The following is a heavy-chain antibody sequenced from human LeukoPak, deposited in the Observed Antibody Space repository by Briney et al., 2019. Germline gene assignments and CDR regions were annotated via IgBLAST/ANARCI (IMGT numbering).Heavy chain of an antibody. CDR2: IFSNGDT. J-gene: IGHJ4*02. V-gene: IGHV3-53*01. D-gene: IGHD5-24*01. Sequence: GGSLRLSCTASEFTVSRNYMLWVRQAPGKGLEWVSLIFSNGDTHYADSVKGRFTISRDTSKNTVSLQMNSLRVEDPAMYYCTRDQMNYWGQGPLVTVYS. CDR1: EFTVSRNY. CDR3: TRDQMNY.